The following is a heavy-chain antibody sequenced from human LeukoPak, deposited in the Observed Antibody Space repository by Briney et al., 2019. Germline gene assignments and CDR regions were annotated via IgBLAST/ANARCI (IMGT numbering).Heavy chain of an antibody. CDR3: ARAPRDYYDSSGYYDY. CDR2: IYYSGST. CDR1: GGSISSGDYY. J-gene: IGHJ4*02. D-gene: IGHD3-22*01. Sequence: SQTLSLTCTVSGGSISSGDYYWSWIRQPPGKGLEWIGYIYYSGSTYYNPSLKSRVTISVDTSKNQFSLKLSSVTAADTAVYYCARAPRDYYDSSGYYDYWGQGTLVTVSS. V-gene: IGHV4-30-4*08.